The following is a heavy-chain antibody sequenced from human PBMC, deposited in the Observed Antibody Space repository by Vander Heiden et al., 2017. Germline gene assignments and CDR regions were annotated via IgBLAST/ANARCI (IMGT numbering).Heavy chain of an antibody. J-gene: IGHJ4*02. CDR1: GFTFSSDG. CDR2: ISYDGSNK. D-gene: IGHD6-13*01. CDR3: AKVSLTYSSSWSPFDY. V-gene: IGHV3-30*18. Sequence: QVQLVESGGGVVQPGRSLRLPWAASGFTFSSDGMHWFRQAPGKGLEWVAVISYDGSNKYYADSVKGRFTISRDNSKNTLYLQMNSLRAEDTAVYYCAKVSLTYSSSWSPFDYWGQGTLVTVSS.